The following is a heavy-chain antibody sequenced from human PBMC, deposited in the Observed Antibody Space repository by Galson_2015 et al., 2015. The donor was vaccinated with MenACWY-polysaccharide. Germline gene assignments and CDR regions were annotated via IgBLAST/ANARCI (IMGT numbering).Heavy chain of an antibody. V-gene: IGHV1-69*13. CDR1: GGTFSSYA. D-gene: IGHD3-16*01. CDR2: IIPIFGTA. Sequence: SVKVSCKASGGTFSSYAISWVRQAPGQGLEWMGGIIPIFGTANYAQKFQGRVTITADESTSTAYMELSSLRSEDTAVYYCARGGEYYYGMDVWGQGTTVTVSS. J-gene: IGHJ6*02. CDR3: ARGGEYYYGMDV.